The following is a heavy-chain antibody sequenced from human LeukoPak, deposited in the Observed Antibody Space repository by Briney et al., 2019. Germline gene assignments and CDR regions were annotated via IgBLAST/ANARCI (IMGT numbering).Heavy chain of an antibody. CDR1: GXSFSSHE. Sequence: GGSLRLSCAASGXSFSSHEMNWVRQAPGKGLEWVSYINSGSNYILYADSVKGRFTISRDNAKNSLYLQMNSLRAEDTAVYYCASLELRDGFDVWGQGTMVSVSS. D-gene: IGHD3-3*01. J-gene: IGHJ3*01. V-gene: IGHV3-48*03. CDR2: INSGSNYI. CDR3: ASLELRDGFDV.